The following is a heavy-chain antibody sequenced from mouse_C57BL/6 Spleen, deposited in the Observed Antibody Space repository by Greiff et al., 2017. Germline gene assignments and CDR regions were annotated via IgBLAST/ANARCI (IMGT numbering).Heavy chain of an antibody. CDR3: AGDEGFAY. J-gene: IGHJ3*01. CDR2: ISSGSSTI. Sequence: EVQVLQSGGGLVKPGASLKLSCAASGFTFSDYGMHWVRQAPEKGLEWVAYISSGSSTIYYADTVKGRFTISRDNAKNTLFLQMTSLRSEDTAMYYCAGDEGFAYWGQGTLLTVSA. CDR1: GFTFSDYG. V-gene: IGHV5-17*01.